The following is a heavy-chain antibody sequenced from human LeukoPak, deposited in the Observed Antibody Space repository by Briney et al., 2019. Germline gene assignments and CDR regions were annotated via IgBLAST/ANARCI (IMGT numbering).Heavy chain of an antibody. J-gene: IGHJ4*02. V-gene: IGHV1-2*02. D-gene: IGHD3-10*01. CDR1: VYTFTGYQ. CDR3: ARDYYGSGSYSTDY. Sequence: GASVKVSCKASVYTFTGYQMHWVRQAPGQGLEWMGWINPNSGATNYAQEFQGRGTMTRDTSIGTAYMELSRLRSDDTAVYYCARDYYGSGSYSTDYWGQGTLVTVSS. CDR2: INPNSGAT.